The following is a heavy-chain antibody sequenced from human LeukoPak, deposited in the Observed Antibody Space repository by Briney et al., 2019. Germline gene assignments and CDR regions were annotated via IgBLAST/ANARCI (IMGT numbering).Heavy chain of an antibody. CDR1: GGSISSYY. D-gene: IGHD5-24*01. V-gene: IGHV4-59*01. CDR2: IYYSGST. J-gene: IGHJ4*02. CDR3: ARTNRDGHFDY. Sequence: KTSETLSLTCTVSGGSISSYYWSWLRQPPGKGREWIGYIYYSGSTNYNPSLKSRVTISVDTSKNQFSLKLSSVTAADTAVYYCARTNRDGHFDYWGQGTLVTVSS.